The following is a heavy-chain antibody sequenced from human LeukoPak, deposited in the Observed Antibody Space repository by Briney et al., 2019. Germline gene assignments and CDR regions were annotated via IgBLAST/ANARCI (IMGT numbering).Heavy chain of an antibody. CDR3: ARVDGDLDYDFWSGYYGNWFDP. Sequence: SETLSLTCTVSGGSISSYYWSWIRQPPGKGLEWVGCIYYSGSTNYNPSLKSRVTISVDTSKNQFSLKLSSVTAADTAVYYCARVDGDLDYDFWSGYYGNWFDPWGQGTLVTVSS. D-gene: IGHD3-3*01. J-gene: IGHJ5*02. CDR1: GGSISSYY. CDR2: IYYSGST. V-gene: IGHV4-59*01.